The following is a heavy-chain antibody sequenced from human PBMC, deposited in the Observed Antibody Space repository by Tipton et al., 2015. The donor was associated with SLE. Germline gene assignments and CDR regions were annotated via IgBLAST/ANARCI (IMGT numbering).Heavy chain of an antibody. J-gene: IGHJ4*02. CDR2: IRADGSNK. V-gene: IGHV3-30*02. Sequence: GSLRLSCAASGFTYSGYAMHWVRQAPGKGLEWVAFIRADGSNKDYADSVKGRFTISRDNSKNTLYLQMNRLRVDDTAVYYCAGGSPAYFDHWGQGTLVTVSS. D-gene: IGHD3-16*01. CDR3: AGGSPAYFDH. CDR1: GFTYSGYA.